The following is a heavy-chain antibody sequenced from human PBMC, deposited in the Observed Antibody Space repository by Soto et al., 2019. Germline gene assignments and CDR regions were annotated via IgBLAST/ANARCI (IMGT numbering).Heavy chain of an antibody. CDR1: GYTLTDHG. V-gene: IGHV1-18*04. D-gene: IGHD2-2*01. CDR2: INPYNANT. CDR3: ARDWNTPSCVSTSCPRCGLFDP. Sequence: SVKVSCKASGYTLTDHGISWVRQAPGQGLEWMGWINPYNANTRYGEKVQGRVTMTTDTSSTVYMELTGLTSDDTAVYYCARDWNTPSCVSTSCPRCGLFDPWG. J-gene: IGHJ5*02.